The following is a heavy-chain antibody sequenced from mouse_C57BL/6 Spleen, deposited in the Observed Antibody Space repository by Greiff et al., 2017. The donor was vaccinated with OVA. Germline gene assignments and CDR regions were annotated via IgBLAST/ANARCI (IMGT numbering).Heavy chain of an antibody. V-gene: IGHV1-69*01. Sequence: QVQLQQPGAELVMPGASVKLSCKASGYTFTSYWMHWVKQRPGQGLEWIGEIDPSDSYTNYNQKFKGKSTLPVDKSSSTAYMQLSSLTSEDSAVYYCAREGFGYWGQGTTLTVSS. J-gene: IGHJ2*01. CDR1: GYTFTSYW. CDR2: IDPSDSYT. CDR3: AREGFGY.